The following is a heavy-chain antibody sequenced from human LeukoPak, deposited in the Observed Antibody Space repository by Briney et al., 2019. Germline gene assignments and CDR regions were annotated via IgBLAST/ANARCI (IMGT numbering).Heavy chain of an antibody. CDR3: AALRTPVMTTVN. CDR1: GVSFSGYS. CDR2: INHSGST. D-gene: IGHD1-1*01. V-gene: IGHV4-34*01. J-gene: IGHJ4*02. Sequence: MPSETLSLTCAIYGVSFSGYSWSWIRQPPGKGLEWIGEINHSGIGEINHSGSTNYNPSLKSRVTISVDTSKNQFSLKLRSLTAADTAVYFCAALRTPVMTTVNWGQGTLATVSS.